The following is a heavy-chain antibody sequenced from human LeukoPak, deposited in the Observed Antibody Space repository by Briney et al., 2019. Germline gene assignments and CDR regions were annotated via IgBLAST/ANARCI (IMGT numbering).Heavy chain of an antibody. D-gene: IGHD5-12*01. CDR3: STKKNDYLDR. V-gene: IGHV5-51*01. CDR1: GYNFRKYW. CDR2: IYPDDFDT. Sequence: GESLKISCGTSGYNFRKYWIGWVRQTPANGLEWLGIIYPDDFDTIYNPSFEGHVTTSADSSITTAYLEWKSLKASDSGLYFCSTKKNDYLDRWGRGTLVTVSS. J-gene: IGHJ4*01.